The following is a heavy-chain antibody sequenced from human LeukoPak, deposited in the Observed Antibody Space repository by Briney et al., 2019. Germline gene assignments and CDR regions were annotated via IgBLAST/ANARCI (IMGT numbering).Heavy chain of an antibody. CDR1: GFTFSSHG. J-gene: IGHJ4*01. CDR2: SRDKGNSYTT. CDR3: TKLARAPRDFDY. Sequence: GGTLRLSCVASGFTFSSHGMNWVRQAPGKGLEWVGRSRDKGNSYTTAYAASVRGRFTISRDDSKNSLYLQMNSLKIEDTAVYYCTKLARAPRDFDYWGQGTLVTVSS. V-gene: IGHV3-72*01. D-gene: IGHD3-10*01.